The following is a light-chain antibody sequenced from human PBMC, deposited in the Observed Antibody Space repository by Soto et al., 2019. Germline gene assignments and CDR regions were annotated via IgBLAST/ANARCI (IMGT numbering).Light chain of an antibody. CDR3: QQRYNWPLT. CDR1: QTVSNF. CDR2: DAS. J-gene: IGKJ4*01. V-gene: IGKV3-11*01. Sequence: ELVLTQSPATLSLSPVEGATLSCMASQTVSNFLAWYQQKPGQAPRLLIYDASKRATGIPARFSGSGSGTDFTLTISSLEPEDFAVYYCQQRYNWPLTFGGGTKVDIK.